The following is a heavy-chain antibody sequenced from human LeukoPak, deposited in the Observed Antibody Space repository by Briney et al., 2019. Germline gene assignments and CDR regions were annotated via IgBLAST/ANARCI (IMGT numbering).Heavy chain of an antibody. V-gene: IGHV3-21*01. CDR3: ARDLVGATNYFDY. CDR1: GFTFSSYS. Sequence: SGGSLRLSCAASGFTFSSYSMNWVRQAPGKGLEWVSSISSSSSYIYYADSVKGRFTISRDNAKNSLYLQMNSLRAEDTAVYYCARDLVGATNYFDYWGQGTLVTVSS. D-gene: IGHD1-26*01. CDR2: ISSSSSYI. J-gene: IGHJ4*02.